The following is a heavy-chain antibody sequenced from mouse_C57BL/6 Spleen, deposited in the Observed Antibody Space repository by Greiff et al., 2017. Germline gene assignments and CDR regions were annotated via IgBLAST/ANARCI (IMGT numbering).Heavy chain of an antibody. CDR1: GYTFTSYW. D-gene: IGHD2-2*01. CDR3: ARWRLYGNDERGLDY. Sequence: QVQLQQPGAELVKPGASVKLSRKASGYTFTSYWMHWVKQRPGRGLEWIGRIDPNSGGTKYNEKFKSKATLTVDKPSRTAYMQLSSRTSEDSAVEYCARWRLYGNDERGLDYWGQGTTLTVSS. V-gene: IGHV1-72*01. CDR2: IDPNSGGT. J-gene: IGHJ2*01.